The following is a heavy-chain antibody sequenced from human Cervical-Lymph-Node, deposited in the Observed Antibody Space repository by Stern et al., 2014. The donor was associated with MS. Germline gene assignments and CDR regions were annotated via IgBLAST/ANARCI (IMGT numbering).Heavy chain of an antibody. V-gene: IGHV3-53*01. CDR2: IYSGGGT. Sequence: VQLVESGGGLIQPGGSLRLSCAASGFTVSTNHVTWVRQAPGQGLACVSVIYSGGGTYYADSVKGRFTISRDNSKNTVYLQMNSLRAEDTAVYYCSSDVGNYYYDKDVWGQGTTVTVSS. CDR3: SSDVGNYYYDKDV. CDR1: GFTVSTNH. J-gene: IGHJ6*02.